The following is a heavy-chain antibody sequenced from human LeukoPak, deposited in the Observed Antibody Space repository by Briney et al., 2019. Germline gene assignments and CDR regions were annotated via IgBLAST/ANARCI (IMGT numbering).Heavy chain of an antibody. CDR1: GFTLSSHW. V-gene: IGHV3-7*03. CDR2: INQDGSAR. Sequence: GGSLRLSCAASGFTLSSHWMTWVRQTPGKGVEWVANINQDGSARYYVDSVKGRFTISRDNAKNSLYLQMNSLRAEDTALYYCAKDISLGRIAARPGYFDYWGQGTLVTVSS. J-gene: IGHJ4*02. CDR3: AKDISLGRIAARPGYFDY. D-gene: IGHD6-6*01.